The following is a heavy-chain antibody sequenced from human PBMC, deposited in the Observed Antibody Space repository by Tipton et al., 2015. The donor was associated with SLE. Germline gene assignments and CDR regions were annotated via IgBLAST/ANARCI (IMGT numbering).Heavy chain of an antibody. CDR2: IFYSGST. D-gene: IGHD2-21*02. J-gene: IGHJ3*02. V-gene: IGHV4-39*07. CDR1: GDSISSRSYH. Sequence: TLSLTCTVSGDSISSRSYHWGWIRQPPGKGLEWIGSIFYSGSTSYNPSLQSRVTISVDTSKNQFSLRLSSVTAADTAVYYCARPFTYCGGDCSPFAFDIWGQGTLVTVSS. CDR3: ARPFTYCGGDCSPFAFDI.